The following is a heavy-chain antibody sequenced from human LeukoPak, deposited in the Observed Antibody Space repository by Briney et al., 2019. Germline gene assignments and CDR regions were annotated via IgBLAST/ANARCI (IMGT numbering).Heavy chain of an antibody. J-gene: IGHJ3*02. CDR1: GGSISSGSYY. Sequence: SETLSLTCTVSGGSISSGSYYWSWIRQPAGKGLEWIGRIYTSGSTNYNPSLKSRVTISVDTSKNQFSLKLSSVTAADTAVYYCARYPSEYYDFWSGYYDDAFDIWGQGTMVAVSS. CDR2: IYTSGST. CDR3: ARYPSEYYDFWSGYYDDAFDI. V-gene: IGHV4-61*02. D-gene: IGHD3-3*01.